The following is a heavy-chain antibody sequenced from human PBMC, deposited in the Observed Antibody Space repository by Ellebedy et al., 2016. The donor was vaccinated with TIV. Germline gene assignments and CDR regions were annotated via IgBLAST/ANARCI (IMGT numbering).Heavy chain of an antibody. CDR1: GYTFTGYY. V-gene: IGHV1-2*04. Sequence: ASVKVSXXASGYTFTGYYIHWVRQAPGQGLEWMGWINPNSGGTNYSQKFQGWVTMTRDTSISTAYMELSRLRSDDTAVYYCARDLNTIFGVVIIPHPSGMDVWGQGTTVTVSS. CDR2: INPNSGGT. CDR3: ARDLNTIFGVVIIPHPSGMDV. J-gene: IGHJ6*02. D-gene: IGHD3-3*01.